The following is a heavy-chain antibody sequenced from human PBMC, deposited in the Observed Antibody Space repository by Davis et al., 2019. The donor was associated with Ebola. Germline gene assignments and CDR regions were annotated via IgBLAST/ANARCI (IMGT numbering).Heavy chain of an antibody. V-gene: IGHV3-23*01. Sequence: GGSLRLSCAASGFTLSSYAMSWVRQAPGKGLEWVSAISGSGGSTYYADSVKGRFTISRDNSKNTLYLQMNSLRAEDTAVYYCAKDTTYDFWSGSSYDYWGQGTLVTVSS. CDR2: ISGSGGST. J-gene: IGHJ4*02. D-gene: IGHD3-3*01. CDR3: AKDTTYDFWSGSSYDY. CDR1: GFTLSSYA.